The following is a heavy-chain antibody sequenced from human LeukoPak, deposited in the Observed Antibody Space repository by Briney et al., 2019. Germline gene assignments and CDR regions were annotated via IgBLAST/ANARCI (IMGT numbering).Heavy chain of an antibody. CDR2: IYYSGST. Sequence: SETLSLTCTVSGGSINSYYWNWIRQPPGKGLEWIGYIYYSGSTNYNPSLKSRVTISVDTSKNQFSLKLSSVTAADTAVYYCARAGPKNYYDSSGYDYWGQGTLVTVSS. V-gene: IGHV4-59*01. J-gene: IGHJ4*02. D-gene: IGHD3-22*01. CDR1: GGSINSYY. CDR3: ARAGPKNYYDSSGYDY.